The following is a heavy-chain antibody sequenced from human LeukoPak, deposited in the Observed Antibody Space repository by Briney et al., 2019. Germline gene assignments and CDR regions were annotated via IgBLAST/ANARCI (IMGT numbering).Heavy chain of an antibody. Sequence: ASVKVSCTASGYTFTIYAMHWVRQAPGQRLEWMGWINAGNGNTKYSQKFQGRVTITRDTSTSTAYMELSSLRSEDTAVYYCARGIQLWSHYFDYWGQGTLVTVSS. D-gene: IGHD5-18*01. CDR1: GYTFTIYA. CDR3: ARGIQLWSHYFDY. J-gene: IGHJ4*02. V-gene: IGHV1-3*01. CDR2: INAGNGNT.